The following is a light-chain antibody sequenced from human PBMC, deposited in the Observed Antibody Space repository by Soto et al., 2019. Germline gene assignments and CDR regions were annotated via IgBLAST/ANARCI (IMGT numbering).Light chain of an antibody. Sequence: EIVMTQSPATLSVSPGERATLSCRASQSVSSNLAWYQQKFGQAPRLLIYGASTRATGIPARFSGSGSGTEFTLTISSLQSEDVAVYYCQQYNNWYTFGQGTRLEIK. V-gene: IGKV3-15*01. J-gene: IGKJ2*01. CDR2: GAS. CDR3: QQYNNWYT. CDR1: QSVSSN.